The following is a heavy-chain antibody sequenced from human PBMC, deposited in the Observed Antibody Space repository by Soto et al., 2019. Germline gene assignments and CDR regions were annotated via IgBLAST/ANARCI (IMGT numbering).Heavy chain of an antibody. CDR1: GGSISSYY. V-gene: IGHV4-59*08. J-gene: IGHJ5*02. D-gene: IGHD2-2*01. Sequence: TSETLSLTCTVSGGSISSYYWSWIRQPPGKGLEWIGYIYYSGSTNYNPSLKSRVTISVDTSKNQFSLKLSSVTAADTAVYYCARRYCSSTSCYYPRLDPWGQGTLVTVSS. CDR2: IYYSGST. CDR3: ARRYCSSTSCYYPRLDP.